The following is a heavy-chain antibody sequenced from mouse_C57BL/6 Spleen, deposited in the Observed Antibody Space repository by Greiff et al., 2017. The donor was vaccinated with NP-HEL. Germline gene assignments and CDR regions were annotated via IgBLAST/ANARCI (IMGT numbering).Heavy chain of an antibody. CDR3: ARRDRGYFDY. CDR2: ISSGSSTI. Sequence: EVKLMESGGGLVKPGGSLKLSCAASGFTFSDYGMHWVRQAPEKGLEWVAYISSGSSTIYYADTVKGRFTISRDNAKNTLFLQMTSLRSEDTAMYYCARRDRGYFDYWGQGTSVTVSS. D-gene: IGHD3-1*01. J-gene: IGHJ4*01. CDR1: GFTFSDYG. V-gene: IGHV5-17*01.